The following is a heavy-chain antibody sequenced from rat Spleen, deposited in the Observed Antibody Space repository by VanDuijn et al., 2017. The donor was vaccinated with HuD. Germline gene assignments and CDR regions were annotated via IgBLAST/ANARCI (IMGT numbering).Heavy chain of an antibody. V-gene: IGHV5-19*01. CDR3: ASAGSRVSRFAY. J-gene: IGHJ3*01. D-gene: IGHD1-4*01. CDR1: GFPFRNYG. CDR2: IRPSGVRP. Sequence: EVQLVESVCGLVQPGRSLKLSCAASGFPFRNYGLHWIRPAPPTGLEWVASIRPSGVRPSSRDAAQGRFTISRDNAKSTLYLQMDSLRSEDTATYYCASAGSRVSRFAYWGQGTLVTVSS.